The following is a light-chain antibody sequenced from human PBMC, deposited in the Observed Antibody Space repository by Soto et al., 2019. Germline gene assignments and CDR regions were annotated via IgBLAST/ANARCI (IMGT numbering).Light chain of an antibody. Sequence: QSALTQPASVSGSPGQSITISCTGTSSDVGSNNLVSWYQQHPGKSPKLMIYEGSKRPSGVSHRFSGSKSGNTASLTSSGLQADDEADYYCCSYSGSSTYYVFGTGTKVTVL. CDR3: CSYSGSSTYYV. CDR2: EGS. J-gene: IGLJ1*01. CDR1: SSDVGSNNL. V-gene: IGLV2-23*01.